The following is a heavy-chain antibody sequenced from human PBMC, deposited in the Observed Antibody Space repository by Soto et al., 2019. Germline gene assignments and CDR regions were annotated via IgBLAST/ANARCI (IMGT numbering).Heavy chain of an antibody. J-gene: IGHJ3*02. CDR1: GGSFSGYY. Sequence: QVQLQQWGAGLLKPSETLSLTCAVYGGSFSGYYWSWIRQPPGKGLEWIGEINHSGSTNYNPSLKSRVTISVDTSKNQFSLKLSSVTAADTAVYYCAGEALFWFGELGAFDIWGQGTMVTVSS. CDR2: INHSGST. D-gene: IGHD3-10*01. V-gene: IGHV4-34*01. CDR3: AGEALFWFGELGAFDI.